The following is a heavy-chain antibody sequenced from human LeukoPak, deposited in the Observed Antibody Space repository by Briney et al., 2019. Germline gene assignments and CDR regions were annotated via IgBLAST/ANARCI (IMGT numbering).Heavy chain of an antibody. Sequence: GGSLRLSCAASGFTFADYGMSWVRQAPGQGLEWVSGINWNSGSTGYADTVQGRFTITRDNAKNSPYLQMNSLRAEDTALYYCARGGYSSSAVYYYYYYMDVWGKGTTVTVSS. CDR1: GFTFADYG. V-gene: IGHV3-20*04. CDR3: ARGGYSSSAVYYYYYYMDV. D-gene: IGHD6-6*01. CDR2: INWNSGST. J-gene: IGHJ6*03.